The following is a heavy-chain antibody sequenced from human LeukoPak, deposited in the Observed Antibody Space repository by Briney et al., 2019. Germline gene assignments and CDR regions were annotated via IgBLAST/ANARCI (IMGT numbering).Heavy chain of an antibody. J-gene: IGHJ4*02. D-gene: IGHD2-8*02. V-gene: IGHV4-59*01. CDR2: LHYSGST. Sequence: SETLSLTCTVSGGSINNYYWSWIRQPPGKGLDWIGYLHYSGSTSYNPSLKSRVTISVDTSKNQFSLKLSSVTAADTAVYYCARYEAGGSVLDSWGQGTLVTVSS. CDR1: GGSINNYY. CDR3: ARYEAGGSVLDS.